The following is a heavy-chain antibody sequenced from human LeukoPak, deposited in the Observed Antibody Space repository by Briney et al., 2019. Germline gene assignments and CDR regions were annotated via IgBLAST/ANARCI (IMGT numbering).Heavy chain of an antibody. V-gene: IGHV1-69*04. CDR3: ARDSDQLELPEELYYYYYGMDV. Sequence: SVKVSCKASGGAFSSYAISWVRPAPGQGLEWMGRIIPILGIANYAQKFQGRVTITADKSTSTAYMELSSLRSEDTDVYYCARDSDQLELPEELYYYYYGMDVWGQGTTVTVSS. CDR2: IIPILGIA. CDR1: GGAFSSYA. D-gene: IGHD1-7*01. J-gene: IGHJ6*02.